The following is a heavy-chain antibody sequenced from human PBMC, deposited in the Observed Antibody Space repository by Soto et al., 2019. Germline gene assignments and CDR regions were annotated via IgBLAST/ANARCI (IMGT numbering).Heavy chain of an antibody. J-gene: IGHJ4*02. CDR2: LWYNGDIE. Sequence: HVHLVESGGGEVQPGKSLRLSCSASGFSFSNYGMHWVRQAPGKGLEWVAVLWYNGDIEYYADSVRGRFTISRDNSRNTRSLQMNSLRAEDTAVYFCARDSGHSTGYYELDYWGQGTRVTVSS. D-gene: IGHD3-9*01. CDR1: GFSFSNYG. V-gene: IGHV3-33*01. CDR3: ARDSGHSTGYYELDY.